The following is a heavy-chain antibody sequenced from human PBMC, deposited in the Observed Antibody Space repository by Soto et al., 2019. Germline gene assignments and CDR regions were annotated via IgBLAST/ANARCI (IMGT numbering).Heavy chain of an antibody. V-gene: IGHV4-34*01. D-gene: IGHD3-3*01. CDR1: GGSFSGYY. Sequence: SETLSLTCAVYGGSFSGYYWSWIRQPPGKGLEWIGEINHSGSTNYNPSLKSRVTISVDTSKNQFSLKLSSVTAADTAVYYCAREGTYYDFWSGPNWFDPWGQGTLVTVSS. J-gene: IGHJ5*02. CDR3: AREGTYYDFWSGPNWFDP. CDR2: INHSGST.